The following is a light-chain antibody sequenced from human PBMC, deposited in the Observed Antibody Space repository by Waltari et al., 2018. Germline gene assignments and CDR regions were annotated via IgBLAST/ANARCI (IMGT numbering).Light chain of an antibody. V-gene: IGKV1-39*01. CDR3: QQSYSTPFT. CDR1: QNISNY. J-gene: IGKJ3*01. CDR2: AAS. Sequence: DIQMTQSLSSLSASVGDRVTISCRASQNISNYLNWYQQKPGKAPKLLIYAASTLQSGVPSKFSGSGSGTDFTLTISSLQPRDFATYYCQQSYSTPFTFGPGTKVDIK.